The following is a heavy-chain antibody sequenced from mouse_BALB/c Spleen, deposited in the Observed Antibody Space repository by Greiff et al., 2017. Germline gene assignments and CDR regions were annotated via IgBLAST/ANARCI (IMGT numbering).Heavy chain of an antibody. J-gene: IGHJ4*01. D-gene: IGHD2-2*01. CDR2: INPSNGRT. CDR1: GYTFTSYW. V-gene: IGHV1S81*02. CDR3: ARKCIYYGYLYAMDY. Sequence: QVQLQQPGAELVKPGASVKLSCKASGYTFTSYWMHWVKQRPGQGLEWIGEINPSNGRTNYNEKFKSKATLTVDKSSSTAYMQLSSLTSEDSAVYYCARKCIYYGYLYAMDYWGQGTSVTVSS.